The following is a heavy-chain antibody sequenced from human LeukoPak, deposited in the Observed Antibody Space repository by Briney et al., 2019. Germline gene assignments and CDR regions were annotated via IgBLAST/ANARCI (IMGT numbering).Heavy chain of an antibody. D-gene: IGHD1-26*01. CDR2: IIPIFGTA. CDR1: GGTFSSYA. V-gene: IGHV1-69*05. CDR3: ASRERPEWELRELYYFDY. Sequence: SVKVSCKASGGTFSSYAISWVRQAPGQGLEWMGGIIPIFGTANYAQKFQGRVTITTDESTSTAYMELSSLRSEDTAVYYCASRERPEWELRELYYFDYWGQGTLVTVSS. J-gene: IGHJ4*02.